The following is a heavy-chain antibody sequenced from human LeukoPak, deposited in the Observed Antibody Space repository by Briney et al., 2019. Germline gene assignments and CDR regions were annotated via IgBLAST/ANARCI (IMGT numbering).Heavy chain of an antibody. CDR3: ARVVGRYCSSTSCYIDY. J-gene: IGHJ4*02. D-gene: IGHD2-2*01. CDR2: IYDSGST. Sequence: SETLSLTCTVSGGSISTYYWSWLRQPPGKGLEWIGYIYDSGSTNYNPSLKSRVTISEDTSKRQFSLNLRSVTAADTAVYYCARVVGRYCSSTSCYIDYWGQGALVTVSS. CDR1: GGSISTYY. V-gene: IGHV4-59*01.